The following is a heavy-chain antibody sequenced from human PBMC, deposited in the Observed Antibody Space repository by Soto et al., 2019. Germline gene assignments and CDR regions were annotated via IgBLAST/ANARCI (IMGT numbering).Heavy chain of an antibody. D-gene: IGHD2-2*01. CDR2: IYYSGST. J-gene: IGHJ6*03. Sequence: QVQLQESGPGLVKPSQTLSLTCTVSGGSISSGGYYWRWIRQHPGKGLEWIGYIYYSGSTYYNPSLKSRVTISVDTSKNQFSLKLSSVTAADTAVYYCARGLPCSSTSCYLYYYYMDVWGKGTTVTVSS. CDR3: ARGLPCSSTSCYLYYYYMDV. V-gene: IGHV4-31*03. CDR1: GGSISSGGYY.